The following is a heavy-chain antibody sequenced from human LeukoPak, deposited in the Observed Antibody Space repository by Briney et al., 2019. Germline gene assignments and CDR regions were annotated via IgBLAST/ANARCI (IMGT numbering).Heavy chain of an antibody. Sequence: GGSLRLSCAASGFTFSSYAMHWVRQAPGKGLEWVAVISYDGSNKYYADSVKGRFTISRDNSKNTLYLQMNSLRAEDTAVYYCASISSGSYYGPFDYWGQGTLVTVSS. CDR1: GFTFSSYA. CDR3: ASISSGSYYGPFDY. CDR2: ISYDGSNK. D-gene: IGHD1-26*01. J-gene: IGHJ4*02. V-gene: IGHV3-30-3*01.